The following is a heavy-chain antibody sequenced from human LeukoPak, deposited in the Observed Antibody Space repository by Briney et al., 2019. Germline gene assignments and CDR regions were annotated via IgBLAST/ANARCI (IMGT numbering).Heavy chain of an antibody. J-gene: IGHJ4*02. V-gene: IGHV4-39*01. Sequence: SETLSLTCTVSGDSISRSSYYWGWIRQPPGKGLEWIGSIYYSGSTYYNPSLKSRVTISVDTSKNQFSLKLSSVTAADTAVYYCARLAVAGTVSFDYWGQGTLVTVSS. D-gene: IGHD6-19*01. CDR1: GDSISRSSYY. CDR2: IYYSGST. CDR3: ARLAVAGTVSFDY.